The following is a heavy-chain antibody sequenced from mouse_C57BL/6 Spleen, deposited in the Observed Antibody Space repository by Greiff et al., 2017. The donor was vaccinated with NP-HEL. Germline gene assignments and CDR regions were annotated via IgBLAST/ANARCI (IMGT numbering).Heavy chain of an antibody. J-gene: IGHJ3*01. Sequence: EAQLQQSVAELVRPGASVKLSCTASGFNIKNTYMHWVKQRPEQGLEWIGRIDPANGNTKYAPKFQGKATITADTSSNTAYLQLSSLTSEDTAIYYCALYYYGSSPAWFAYWGQGTLVTVSA. V-gene: IGHV14-3*01. CDR1: GFNIKNTY. CDR2: IDPANGNT. D-gene: IGHD1-1*01. CDR3: ALYYYGSSPAWFAY.